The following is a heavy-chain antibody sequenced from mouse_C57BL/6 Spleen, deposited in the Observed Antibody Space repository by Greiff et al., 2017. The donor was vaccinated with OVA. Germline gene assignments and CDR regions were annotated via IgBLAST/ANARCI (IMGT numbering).Heavy chain of an antibody. J-gene: IGHJ1*03. D-gene: IGHD2-5*01. V-gene: IGHV1-72*01. CDR2: IDPNSGGT. CDR1: GYTFTSYW. CDR3: ARREGYSNYVYWYFDV. Sequence: VQLQQSGAELVKPGASVKLSCKASGYTFTSYWMHWVKQRPGRGLEWIGRIDPNSGGTKYNEKFKSKATLTVDKPSSTAYMQLSSLTSDDSAVYYCARREGYSNYVYWYFDVWGTGTTVTVSS.